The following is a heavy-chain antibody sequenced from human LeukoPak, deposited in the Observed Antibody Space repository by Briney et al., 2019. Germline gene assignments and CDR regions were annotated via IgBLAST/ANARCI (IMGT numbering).Heavy chain of an antibody. CDR2: IIPIFGTA. J-gene: IGHJ4*02. D-gene: IGHD6-25*01. CDR3: AEGDWAATFDY. V-gene: IGHV1-69*06. Sequence: SVRVSCKASGGTFSSYAISWVRQAPGQGLEWMGGIIPIFGTANYAQKFQGRVTITADKSTSTAYMELSSLRSEDTAVYYCAEGDWAATFDYWGQGTLVTVSS. CDR1: GGTFSSYA.